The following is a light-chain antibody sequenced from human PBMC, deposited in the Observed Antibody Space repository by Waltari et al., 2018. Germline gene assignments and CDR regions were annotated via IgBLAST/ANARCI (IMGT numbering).Light chain of an antibody. V-gene: IGKV3-15*01. Sequence: DTVMTQSPATLSVSPGAGATLSCRASQTTYTNLAWYQQKPGQVPMPLIYGSSTRATGIAARFSGSGSGTEFSLTISSLQSEDFAVYYCQQYSRWPLTFGGGTKVEIK. CDR2: GSS. J-gene: IGKJ4*01. CDR1: QTTYTN. CDR3: QQYSRWPLT.